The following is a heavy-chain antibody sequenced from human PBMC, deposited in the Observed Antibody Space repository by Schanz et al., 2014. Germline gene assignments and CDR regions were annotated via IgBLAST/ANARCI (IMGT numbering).Heavy chain of an antibody. Sequence: EVQLLESGGGLVQPGGSLRLSCAASGFNFSDYAMCWVRQAPGKGLEWVSAISGGGGPTYYTDSVKGRFTLARDNSKSTLYLQMNSLRAEDTAVYYCAKDGPGGSGSYSADGGMDVWGQGTTVTVSS. V-gene: IGHV3-23*01. D-gene: IGHD3-10*01. CDR3: AKDGPGGSGSYSADGGMDV. J-gene: IGHJ6*02. CDR1: GFNFSDYA. CDR2: ISGGGGPT.